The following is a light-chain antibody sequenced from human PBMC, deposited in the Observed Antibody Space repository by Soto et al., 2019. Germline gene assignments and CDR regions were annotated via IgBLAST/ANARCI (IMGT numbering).Light chain of an antibody. Sequence: QYALTQPASVSGSPGQSITISCTGTSSDVGDYKYVSWYQQHPGKAPKLMIYDVSNRPSGVSNRFSGSKSGNTASLTISGLQAEDESDYYCSSYTSSSTRVFGTGTKLTVL. CDR3: SSYTSSSTRV. J-gene: IGLJ1*01. CDR2: DVS. CDR1: SSDVGDYKY. V-gene: IGLV2-14*01.